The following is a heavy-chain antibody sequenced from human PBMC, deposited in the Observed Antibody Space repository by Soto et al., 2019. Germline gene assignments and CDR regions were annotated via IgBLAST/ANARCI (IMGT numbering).Heavy chain of an antibody. CDR1: GFSFGDYA. J-gene: IGHJ5*02. V-gene: IGHV3-49*04. CDR2: IRNPGYGGTT. D-gene: IGHD3-3*01. CDR3: VRGIFGYYGP. Sequence: GGSLRLSCTTSGFSFGDYAMTWVRQAPGKGLEWVGFIRNPGYGGTTEYATSVKGRFIISRDDSMSSAYLQLNSLKVDDSAVYYCVRGIFGYYGPWGQGTLVTVSS.